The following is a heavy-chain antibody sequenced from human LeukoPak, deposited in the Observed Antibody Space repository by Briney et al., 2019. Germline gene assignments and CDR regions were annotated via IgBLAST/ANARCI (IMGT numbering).Heavy chain of an antibody. V-gene: IGHV1-69*06. CDR2: IIPIFGTA. Sequence: SVKVSCKASGGTFSSYAISWARQAPGQGLEWMGGIIPIFGTANYAQKFQGRVTITADKSTSTAYMELSSLRSEDMAVYYCARDLGDSSSWYTYYYYMDVWGKGTTVTVSS. J-gene: IGHJ6*03. D-gene: IGHD6-13*01. CDR3: ARDLGDSSSWYTYYYYMDV. CDR1: GGTFSSYA.